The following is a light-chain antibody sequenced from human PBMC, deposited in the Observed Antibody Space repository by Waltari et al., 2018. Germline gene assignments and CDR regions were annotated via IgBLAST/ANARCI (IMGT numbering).Light chain of an antibody. J-gene: IGKJ3*01. V-gene: IGKV3-11*01. CDR1: QSIKNF. Sequence: EIVLAQSPVTLSLSPGASATLSCRASQSIKNFLAWYQQKPGQAPRLLIFDASNRATGIPARFSGGGSGTDFTLTIDSLEPEDFGFYYCQQRSNWPPTFGPGTKVDIK. CDR3: QQRSNWPPT. CDR2: DAS.